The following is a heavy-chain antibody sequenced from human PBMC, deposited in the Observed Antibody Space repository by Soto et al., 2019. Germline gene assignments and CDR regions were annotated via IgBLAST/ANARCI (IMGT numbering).Heavy chain of an antibody. CDR1: GYDFYTSW. CDR2: IYPGDSDT. J-gene: IGHJ4*02. D-gene: IGHD6-6*01. V-gene: IGHV5-51*01. CDR3: ARSSPSHTPPGDY. Sequence: GESLKISCQTSGYDFYTSWIAWVRQMPGEGLEWMGIIYPGDSDTRYSQSFQGQVTISADKSISTAYLQWSSLKASDTAMYYCARSSPSHTPPGDYWGQGTLVTVS.